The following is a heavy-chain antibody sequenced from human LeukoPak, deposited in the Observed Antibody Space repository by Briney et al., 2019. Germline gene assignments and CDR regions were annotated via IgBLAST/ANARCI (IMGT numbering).Heavy chain of an antibody. J-gene: IGHJ5*02. Sequence: GGPLRLSCAASGFTFSNAWMSWVRQAPGKGLEWVGRIKSKTDGGTTDYAAPVKGRFTISRDDSKNTLYLQMNSLKTEDTAVYYCTTGPLLWFGESNWFDPWGQGTLVTVSS. CDR2: IKSKTDGGTT. CDR1: GFTFSNAW. CDR3: TTGPLLWFGESNWFDP. V-gene: IGHV3-15*01. D-gene: IGHD3-10*01.